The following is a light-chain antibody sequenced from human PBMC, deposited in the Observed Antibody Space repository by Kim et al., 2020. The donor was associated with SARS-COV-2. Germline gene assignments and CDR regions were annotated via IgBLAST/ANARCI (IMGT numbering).Light chain of an antibody. J-gene: IGLJ2*01. V-gene: IGLV2-8*01. CDR3: TSYAGSHNLV. CDR2: EVT. CDR1: SSDVGGYNY. Sequence: QSVLTQPPSASGSPGQSVTISCTGTSSDVGGYNYVSWYQQHPGKAPKLMIYEVTKWPSGVPDRFSGSKSGNTASLTVSGLQAEDEADYYCTSYAGSHNLVFGGGTQLTVL.